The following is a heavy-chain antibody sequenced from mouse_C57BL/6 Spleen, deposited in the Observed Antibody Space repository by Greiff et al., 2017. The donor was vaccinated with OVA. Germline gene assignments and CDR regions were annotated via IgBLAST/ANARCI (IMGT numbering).Heavy chain of an antibody. CDR3: ARGLGDY. J-gene: IGHJ2*01. Sequence: EVHLVESGPELVKPGASVKITCTASGYTFTDYNMDWVKQSHGKSLEWIGDFNPNNGGTIYNQKFKGKATLTVDTSSSTAYMELRSLTSEDTAVYYCARGLGDYWGQGTTLTVSS. V-gene: IGHV1-18*01. CDR2: FNPNNGGT. D-gene: IGHD4-1*01. CDR1: GYTFTDYN.